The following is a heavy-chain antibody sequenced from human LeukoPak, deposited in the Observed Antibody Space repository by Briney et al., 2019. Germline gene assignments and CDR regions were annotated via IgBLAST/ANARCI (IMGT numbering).Heavy chain of an antibody. D-gene: IGHD2-2*02. J-gene: IGHJ4*02. V-gene: IGHV3-30*01. Sequence: GGSLRLSCAASGFTFSSYAMHWFRQAPGKGLEWVAVISYDGSNKYYADSVKGRFTISRDNSKNTLYLQMNSLRAEDTAVYYCARGEDIVVVPAAIQSGYFDYWGQGTLVTVSS. CDR3: ARGEDIVVVPAAIQSGYFDY. CDR2: ISYDGSNK. CDR1: GFTFSSYA.